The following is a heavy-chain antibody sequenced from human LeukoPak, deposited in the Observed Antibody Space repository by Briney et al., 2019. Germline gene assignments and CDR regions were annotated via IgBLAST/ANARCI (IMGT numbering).Heavy chain of an antibody. CDR3: ARSAEEYYYDSSGYYYYFDY. D-gene: IGHD3-22*01. V-gene: IGHV4-59*01. CDR1: GAPITRYY. CDR2: IYYTGSA. Sequence: SETLSLTCTVSGAPITRYYWSWIRQPPGKGLEWIGYIYYTGSANYNPSLKSRVSISVDTSKNQFSLRLSSVTAADTAVYYCARSAEEYYYDSSGYYYYFDYWGQGTLVTVSS. J-gene: IGHJ4*02.